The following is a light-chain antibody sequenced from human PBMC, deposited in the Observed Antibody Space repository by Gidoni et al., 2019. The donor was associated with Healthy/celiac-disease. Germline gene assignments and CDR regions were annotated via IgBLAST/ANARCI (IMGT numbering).Light chain of an antibody. V-gene: IGLV2-14*01. CDR3: SSYTSSSTLYNV. J-gene: IGLJ1*01. CDR2: DVS. CDR1: SSDVGGYNY. Sequence: QSALTQPASVSGSPGPSITISCTGTSSDVGGYNYVSWYQQHPGKAPKLMIYDVSNRPSGVSNRFSGSKSGNTASLTISGLQAEDEADYYCSSYTSSSTLYNVFGTGTKVTVL.